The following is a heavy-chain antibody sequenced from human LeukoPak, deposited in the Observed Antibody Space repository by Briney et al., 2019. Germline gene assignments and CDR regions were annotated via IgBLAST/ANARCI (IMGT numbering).Heavy chain of an antibody. CDR2: IYYSGST. D-gene: IGHD3-3*01. J-gene: IGHJ4*02. CDR3: ARGKDYDFWSGSPYFDY. V-gene: IGHV4-61*01. CDR1: GGSVNSGSYY. Sequence: PSETLSLTCTVSGGSVNSGSYYWSWIRQPPGKGLEWIGYIYYSGSTNYNPSLKSRVTISVDTSKNQFSLKLSSVTAADTAVYYCARGKDYDFWSGSPYFDYWGQGTLVTVSS.